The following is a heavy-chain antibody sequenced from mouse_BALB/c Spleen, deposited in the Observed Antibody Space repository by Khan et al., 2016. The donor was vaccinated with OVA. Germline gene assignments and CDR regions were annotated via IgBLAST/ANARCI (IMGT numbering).Heavy chain of an antibody. D-gene: IGHD2-13*01. CDR1: GFSLTSYG. CDR3: AKTYYSYGDYGDYYTMDY. V-gene: IGHV2-2*02. Sequence: VQLQQSGPGLVQPSQSLSITCTVSGFSLTSYGVPWVRQSPGKGLEWLGVIWSGGSTDYNSAFISRLTISKDNYKRQVFFKRNSMLANDTAIYYCAKTYYSYGDYGDYYTMDYWGQGTSVTVSS. CDR2: IWSGGST. J-gene: IGHJ4*01.